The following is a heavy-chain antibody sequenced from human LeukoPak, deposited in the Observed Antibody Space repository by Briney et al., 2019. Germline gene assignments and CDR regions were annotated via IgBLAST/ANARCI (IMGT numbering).Heavy chain of an antibody. CDR2: ISYDGSNK. CDR1: GFTFSNYA. J-gene: IGHJ6*03. CDR3: AKEYCSSTSCYHYYYYYMDV. D-gene: IGHD2-2*01. Sequence: GGSLRLSCAASGFTFSNYAMHWVRQAPGKGLEWMAVISYDGSNKYYADSVKGRFTISRDNSKNTLYLQMNSLRAEDTAVYYCAKEYCSSTSCYHYYYYYMDVWGKGATVTVSS. V-gene: IGHV3-30*18.